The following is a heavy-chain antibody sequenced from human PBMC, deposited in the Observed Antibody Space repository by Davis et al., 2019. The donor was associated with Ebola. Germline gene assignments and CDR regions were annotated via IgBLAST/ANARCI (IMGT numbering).Heavy chain of an antibody. V-gene: IGHV1-3*01. Sequence: ASVKVSCKASGYTFTSYAMHWVRQAPGQRLEWMGWINAGNGNTKYSQKFQGRVTLTTDTSTNTAFMELRSLRSDDTAVYYCVRDYDFVVDYWGQGTLVTVSS. J-gene: IGHJ4*02. CDR2: INAGNGNT. CDR3: VRDYDFVVDY. CDR1: GYTFTSYA. D-gene: IGHD3-3*01.